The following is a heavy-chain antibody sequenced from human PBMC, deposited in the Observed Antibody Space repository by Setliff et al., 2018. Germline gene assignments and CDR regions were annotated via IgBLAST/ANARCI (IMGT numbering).Heavy chain of an antibody. Sequence: PSVKVSCKASGYTFVDYGVTWVRQAPGQGLEWVGWISPYSGNAYSAPKFQGRLSLTTDTSTTTAYLELGSLRSDDSAVYFCSRLVRFCTRTVCQRLSGDDFWGQGTRVTVSS. J-gene: IGHJ4*02. V-gene: IGHV1-18*01. D-gene: IGHD3-3*01. CDR2: ISPYSGNA. CDR3: SRLVRFCTRTVCQRLSGDDF. CDR1: GYTFVDYG.